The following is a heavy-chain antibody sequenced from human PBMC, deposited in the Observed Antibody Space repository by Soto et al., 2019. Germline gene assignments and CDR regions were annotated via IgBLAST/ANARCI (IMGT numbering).Heavy chain of an antibody. Sequence: QVQLQESGPGLVKPSETLSLTCTVSGGSISSYYWSWIRQPPGKGLEWIGYIYYSGSTNYNPSLKSRVTFSVGTSKNQFSLKLSSVTASDTAVFYCARSMGLYCSGGSCYGGDGFDPWGQGTLVTVSS. D-gene: IGHD2-15*01. J-gene: IGHJ5*02. CDR3: ARSMGLYCSGGSCYGGDGFDP. CDR2: IYYSGST. V-gene: IGHV4-59*01. CDR1: GGSISSYY.